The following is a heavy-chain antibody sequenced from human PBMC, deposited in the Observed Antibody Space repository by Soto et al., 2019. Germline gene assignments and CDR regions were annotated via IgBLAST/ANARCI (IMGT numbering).Heavy chain of an antibody. Sequence: QITLEESGPPRVKPTQTLAVTCTFSGFSLDTSRVGVGWIRQPPAKALEWLAVIYWDDDKRYSPSLKSRLTLTKHASIQQVVLTMNIIDPVDTGTYFCAHRALYSGSYWDGGYFDYWGQGTLVTVSS. J-gene: IGHJ4*02. V-gene: IGHV2-5*02. CDR3: AHRALYSGSYWDGGYFDY. D-gene: IGHD1-26*01. CDR1: GFSLDTSRVG. CDR2: IYWDDDK.